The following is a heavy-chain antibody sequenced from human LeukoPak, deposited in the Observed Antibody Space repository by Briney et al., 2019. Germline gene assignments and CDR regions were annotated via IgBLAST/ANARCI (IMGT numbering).Heavy chain of an antibody. Sequence: GGSLRLSCAASGFTFSSYWMSWVRQAPGKGLEWVANIKQDGSEKYYVDSVKGRFTISRDNAKNSLYLQMNSLRAEDTAVYYCAREGNSGSFVQGDFDYWGQGTLVTVSS. CDR3: AREGNSGSFVQGDFDY. CDR2: IKQDGSEK. J-gene: IGHJ4*02. D-gene: IGHD1-26*01. V-gene: IGHV3-7*01. CDR1: GFTFSSYW.